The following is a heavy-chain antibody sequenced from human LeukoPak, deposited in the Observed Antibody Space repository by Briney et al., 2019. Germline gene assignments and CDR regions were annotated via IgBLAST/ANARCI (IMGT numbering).Heavy chain of an antibody. CDR3: ARDGSGWSRAPRN. D-gene: IGHD6-19*01. V-gene: IGHV4-34*01. Sequence: PSETLSLTCAVYGGSFSGYYWSWIRQPPGKGLEWIREINHSGSTNYNPSLKSRVTISVDTSKNQFSLKLSSVTAADTAVYYCARDGSGWSRAPRNWGQGTLVTVSS. CDR2: INHSGST. CDR1: GGSFSGYY. J-gene: IGHJ4*02.